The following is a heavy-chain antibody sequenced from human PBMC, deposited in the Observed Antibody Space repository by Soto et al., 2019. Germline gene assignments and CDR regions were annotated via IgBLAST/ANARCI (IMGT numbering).Heavy chain of an antibody. CDR2: TYYTGKT. Sequence: QVQLQESGPGLVKPSQTLSLTCTVSGTTISSGDHYWSWIRQPPGKGLEWIGYTYYTGKTYYNTALQSRATISVDTSKNQFSRKMTSVTAADTAMYFCARVYGRGDYFDFWGRGTLVSVSS. J-gene: IGHJ4*02. CDR3: ARVYGRGDYFDF. CDR1: GTTISSGDHY. D-gene: IGHD1-26*01. V-gene: IGHV4-30-4*01.